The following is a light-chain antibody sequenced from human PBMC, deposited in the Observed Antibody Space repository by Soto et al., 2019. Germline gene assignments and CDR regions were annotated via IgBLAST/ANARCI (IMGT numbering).Light chain of an antibody. V-gene: IGLV2-23*01. CDR1: SSDVGSYNL. CDR3: CSYAGSHVV. CDR2: EGS. Sequence: QSVLTQPASVSGSPGQSITISCTGTSSDVGSYNLVSWYQQHPGKAPKLMIYEGSKRPSGVSNRISGSKSGNTASLTISGLQAEDEADYYCCSYAGSHVVFGGGTKLTVL. J-gene: IGLJ2*01.